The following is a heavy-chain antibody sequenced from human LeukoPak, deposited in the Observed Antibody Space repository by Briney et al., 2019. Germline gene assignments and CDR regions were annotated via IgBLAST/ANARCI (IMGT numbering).Heavy chain of an antibody. V-gene: IGHV3-74*01. CDR2: INSDGSST. D-gene: IGHD2-15*01. Sequence: GGSLRLSCAASGFTFSSYEMNWVRQAPGKGLVWVSRINSDGSSTSYADSVKGRFTISRDNAKNTLYLQMNSLRAEDTAVYYCARVRACSGGSCYVGVFDYWGQGTLVTVSS. CDR3: ARVRACSGGSCYVGVFDY. CDR1: GFTFSSYE. J-gene: IGHJ4*02.